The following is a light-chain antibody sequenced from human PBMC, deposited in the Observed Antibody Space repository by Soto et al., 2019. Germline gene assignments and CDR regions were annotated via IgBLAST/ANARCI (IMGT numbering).Light chain of an antibody. J-gene: IGKJ1*01. CDR2: AAS. V-gene: IGKV1-39*01. CDR1: QSISTS. CDR3: QQSDSAPPT. Sequence: DIQMTQSPSSLSSSVGDRVTITCRASQSISTSLIWYQQKLGKAPNLLIYAASSLQSGLPSRFSGSGSGTDFTLTISSLQPEDFATYYCQQSDSAPPTFGQGTKVEI.